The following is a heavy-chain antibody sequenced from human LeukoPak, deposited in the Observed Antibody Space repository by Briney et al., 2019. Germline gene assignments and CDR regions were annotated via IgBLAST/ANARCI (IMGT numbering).Heavy chain of an antibody. V-gene: IGHV3-33*01. CDR2: IWYDGSNK. CDR3: AREKFDS. Sequence: GGSRRLSCAASGFTFSSYGMHWVRQAPGKGLEWVAVIWYDGSNKYYADSVKGRFTISRDNSNSLISLQMNDLTTEDTAVYYCAREKFDSWGQGTLVTVSS. J-gene: IGHJ5*01. CDR1: GFTFSSYG.